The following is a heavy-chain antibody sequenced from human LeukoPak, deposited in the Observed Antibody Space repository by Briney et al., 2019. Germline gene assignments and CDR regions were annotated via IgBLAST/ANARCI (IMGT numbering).Heavy chain of an antibody. V-gene: IGHV3-30*18. J-gene: IGHJ6*02. CDR1: GFTLSSYG. D-gene: IGHD2-2*01. Sequence: GRSLRLSCAASGFTLSSYGMHWVRQAPGKGLEWVAVISYDGSNKYYADSVKGRFTISRDNSKNTLYLQMNRLRAEDTAVYYCAKDHCSSTSCYYYYYGMDVWGQGTTVTVSS. CDR2: ISYDGSNK. CDR3: AKDHCSSTSCYYYYYGMDV.